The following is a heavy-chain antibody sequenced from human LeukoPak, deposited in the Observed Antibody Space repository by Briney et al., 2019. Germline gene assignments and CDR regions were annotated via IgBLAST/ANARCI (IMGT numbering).Heavy chain of an antibody. V-gene: IGHV3-23*01. CDR1: GFTFSSYG. D-gene: IGHD3-10*01. Sequence: PGGSLRLSCAASGFTFSSYGMHWVRQAPGKGLEWVSAISGSGGSTYYADSVKGRFTISRDNSKNILYLQMDSLRVEDTAVYYCARDDRGADSGTFLGGLWGQGTLVTVSS. J-gene: IGHJ4*02. CDR2: ISGSGGST. CDR3: ARDDRGADSGTFLGGL.